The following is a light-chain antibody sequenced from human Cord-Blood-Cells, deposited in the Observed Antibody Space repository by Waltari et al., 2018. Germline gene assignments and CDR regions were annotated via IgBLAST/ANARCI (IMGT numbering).Light chain of an antibody. Sequence: QSALTHPASVSGSPGQPITIPCTGTSSEVGSYNLVSWYQQHPGKAPKLMIYEGSKRPSGVSNRFSGSKSGNTASLTISGLQAEDEADYYCCSYAGSSTLVFGGGTKLTVL. CDR2: EGS. CDR1: SSEVGSYNL. V-gene: IGLV2-23*01. J-gene: IGLJ3*02. CDR3: CSYAGSSTLV.